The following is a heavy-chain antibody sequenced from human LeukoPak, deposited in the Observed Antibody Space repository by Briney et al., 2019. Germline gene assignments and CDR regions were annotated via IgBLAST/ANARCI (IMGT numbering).Heavy chain of an antibody. D-gene: IGHD6-13*01. Sequence: SETLSLTCTVSGGSISNYYWSWIRQPPGKGLEWIGYIYYSGSTNYNPSLKSRVTMSVDTSKNQFSLKLSSVTAADTAVYYCARGLTLAAAEGSFDPWGQGTLVTVSS. CDR1: GGSISNYY. CDR2: IYYSGST. J-gene: IGHJ5*02. V-gene: IGHV4-59*08. CDR3: ARGLTLAAAEGSFDP.